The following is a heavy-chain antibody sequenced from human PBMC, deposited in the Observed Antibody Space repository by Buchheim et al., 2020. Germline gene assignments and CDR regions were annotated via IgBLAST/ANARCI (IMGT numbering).Heavy chain of an antibody. CDR3: ARRGYYYDSSGYYYFDC. V-gene: IGHV4-59*08. CDR2: IYYSGST. J-gene: IGHJ4*02. CDR1: GGSISNYY. Sequence: QVQLQESGPGLVKPSETLSLTCTVSGGSISNYYWSWIRQPPGKGLEWIGSIYYSGSTNYNPSLKSRVTISVDTSKNQFSLMLSSVTAADTAVYYCARRGYYYDSSGYYYFDCWGQGTL. D-gene: IGHD3-22*01.